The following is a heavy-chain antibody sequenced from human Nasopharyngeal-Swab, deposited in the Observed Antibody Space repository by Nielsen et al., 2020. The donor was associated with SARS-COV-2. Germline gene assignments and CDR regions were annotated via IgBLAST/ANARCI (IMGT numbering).Heavy chain of an antibody. CDR1: GFTFSSSS. Sequence: SVKVACKASGFTFSSSSVQWVRQARGQRLEWIGWIGVGSGNTSYAQKFQERVSITRDMSTSTAYMELSSLRSEDTAVYYCAADPYYDFLSGYFSFDPWGQGTLVTVSS. D-gene: IGHD3-3*01. J-gene: IGHJ5*02. CDR2: IGVGSGNT. CDR3: AADPYYDFLSGYFSFDP. V-gene: IGHV1-58*01.